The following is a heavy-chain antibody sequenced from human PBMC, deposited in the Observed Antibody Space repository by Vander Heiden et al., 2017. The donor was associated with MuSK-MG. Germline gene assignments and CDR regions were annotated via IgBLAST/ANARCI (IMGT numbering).Heavy chain of an antibody. CDR3: ARGDYGDYDGIFDY. V-gene: IGHV3-30*04. CDR1: TFSSYA. J-gene: IGHJ4*02. D-gene: IGHD4-17*01. CDR2: ISYDGSNK. Sequence: TFSSYAMHWVRQAPGKGLEWVAVISYDGSNKYYADAGKGRFTISRDNSKNTLYLQMNSLRAEDTAVYYCARGDYGDYDGIFDYWGQGNLVTASS.